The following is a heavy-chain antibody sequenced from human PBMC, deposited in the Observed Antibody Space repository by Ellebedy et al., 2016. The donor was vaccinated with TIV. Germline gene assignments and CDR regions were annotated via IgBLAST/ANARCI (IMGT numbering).Heavy chain of an antibody. J-gene: IGHJ4*02. V-gene: IGHV4-59*01. CDR2: IYYSGST. CDR3: ARTRGDTAMDLFDY. Sequence: MPSETLSLTCTVSGGSISSYYWSWIRQPPGKGLEWIGYIYYSGSTNYNPSLKSRVTISVDTSKNQFSLKLSSVTAADTAVYYCARTRGDTAMDLFDYWGQGTLVTVSS. D-gene: IGHD5-18*01. CDR1: GGSISSYY.